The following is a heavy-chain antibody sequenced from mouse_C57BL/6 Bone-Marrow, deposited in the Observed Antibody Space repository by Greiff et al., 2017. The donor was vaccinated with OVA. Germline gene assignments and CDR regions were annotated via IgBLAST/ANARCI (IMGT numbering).Heavy chain of an antibody. CDR1: GYTFTSYG. J-gene: IGHJ2*01. CDR2: IYPRSGNT. V-gene: IGHV1-81*01. CDR3: PRSLTTVFDY. D-gene: IGHD1-1*01. Sequence: QVQLQQSGAELARPGASVKLSCKASGYTFTSYGISWVKQRTGQGLEWIGEIYPRSGNTYYNEKFKGKATLTADKSSSTAYMELRSLTSEDSAVYFCPRSLTTVFDYWGQGTTLTVSS.